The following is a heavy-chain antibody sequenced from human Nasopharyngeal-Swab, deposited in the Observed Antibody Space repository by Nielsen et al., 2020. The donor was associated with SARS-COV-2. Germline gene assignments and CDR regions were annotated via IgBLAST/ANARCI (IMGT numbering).Heavy chain of an antibody. Sequence: RQAAGKGLEWVANIKQDGSEKYYVDSVKGRFTISRDNAKNSLYLQMNSLRAEDTAVYYCAREMGEFDYWGQGTLVTVSS. D-gene: IGHD2-21*01. CDR2: IKQDGSEK. CDR3: AREMGEFDY. V-gene: IGHV3-7*01. J-gene: IGHJ4*02.